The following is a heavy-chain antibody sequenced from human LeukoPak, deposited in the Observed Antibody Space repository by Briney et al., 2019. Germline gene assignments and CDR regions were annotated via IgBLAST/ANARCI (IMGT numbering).Heavy chain of an antibody. J-gene: IGHJ5*02. CDR1: GGTLNSHT. CDR3: ARVNLRGSQYNWFDP. V-gene: IGHV1-69*08. CDR2: ITPIIDSA. D-gene: IGHD1-26*01. Sequence: ASVKVSCKASGGTLNSHTFSWVRQAPGQGLEWMGRITPIIDSAKYAQNFQDRVSITADKSTSTVYMELISLRSEDTAVYFCARVNLRGSQYNWFDPWGQGTLVTVSS.